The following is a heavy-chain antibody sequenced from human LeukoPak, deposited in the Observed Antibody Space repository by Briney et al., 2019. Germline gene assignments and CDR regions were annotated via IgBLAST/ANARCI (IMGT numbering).Heavy chain of an antibody. D-gene: IGHD5-18*01. CDR1: GFTFSIYG. CDR2: IWYDGSSK. J-gene: IGHJ4*02. V-gene: IGHV3-33*06. CDR3: AKDGDTAMVLDY. Sequence: PGRSLRLSCAASGFTFSIYGMHWVRQAPGKGLEWVAFIWYDGSSKYYADSVKGRFTISRDNSKNTLYLEVNSLRADDTAVYYCAKDGDTAMVLDYWGQGTLVTVSS.